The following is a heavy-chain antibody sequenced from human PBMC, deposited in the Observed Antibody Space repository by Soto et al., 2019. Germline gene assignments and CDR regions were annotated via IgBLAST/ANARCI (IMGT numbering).Heavy chain of an antibody. V-gene: IGHV3-74*01. J-gene: IGHJ4*02. D-gene: IGHD3-10*01. CDR3: AREYYGSGI. CDR2: INSDGAIT. Sequence: GGSLRLSCAASGFTFSAYWMFWVRQAPGKGLVWLSRINSDGAITDYADSVRGRFTISRDNAENTLYLQLNGLRAEDTAVYYCAREYYGSGIWGQGTLVTVSS. CDR1: GFTFSAYW.